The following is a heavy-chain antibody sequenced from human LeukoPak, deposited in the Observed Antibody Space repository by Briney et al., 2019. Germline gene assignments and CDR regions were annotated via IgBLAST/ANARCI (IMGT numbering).Heavy chain of an antibody. Sequence: PSETLSLTCTVSGGSMSSSSYYWGWIRQSPGMGLESIGSIRYSGTTYYNPALKSRVTISVDTSKNQFSLKLSSVTAADRAVYFCARGVCGSDCYAVGAFDLWSQGTMVTVSS. CDR1: GGSMSSSSYY. J-gene: IGHJ3*01. D-gene: IGHD2-21*02. V-gene: IGHV4-39*07. CDR2: IRYSGTT. CDR3: ARGVCGSDCYAVGAFDL.